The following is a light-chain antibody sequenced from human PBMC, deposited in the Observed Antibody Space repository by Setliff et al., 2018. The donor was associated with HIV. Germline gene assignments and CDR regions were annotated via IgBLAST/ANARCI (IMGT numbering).Light chain of an antibody. J-gene: IGLJ3*02. Sequence: QSVLTQPASVSGSPGQSITISCTGARGDLGTNNLVSWYQQHPGKAPRLIIFEVTKRPSGVSDRFSGSRSGDTASLTISGLQVEDESDYYCCSYVDGRRVFGGGTQLTVL. CDR2: EVT. V-gene: IGLV2-23*02. CDR1: RGDLGTNNL. CDR3: CSYVDGRRV.